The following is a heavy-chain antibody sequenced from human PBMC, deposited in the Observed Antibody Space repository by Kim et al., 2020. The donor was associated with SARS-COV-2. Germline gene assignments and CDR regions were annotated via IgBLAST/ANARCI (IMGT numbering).Heavy chain of an antibody. J-gene: IGHJ4*02. CDR1: GFTLSDSV. V-gene: IGHV3-73*01. Sequence: GGSLRLSCAASGFTLSDSVIHWVRQASGKGLEWIGLIRNKADNYAAVYGASVRGRFTLSRDDSKNTAYLQMNGLKTEDTAVYSCFGDLGYWGQGTLVTVS. D-gene: IGHD3-10*01. CDR3: FGDLGY. CDR2: IRNKADNYAA.